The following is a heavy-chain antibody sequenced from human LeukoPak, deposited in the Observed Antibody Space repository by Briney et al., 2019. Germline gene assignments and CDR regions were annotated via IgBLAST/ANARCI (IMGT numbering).Heavy chain of an antibody. D-gene: IGHD2-15*01. CDR2: ISWNGGST. J-gene: IGHJ4*02. Sequence: GGSLRLSCAASGFTFSSYAMSWVRQAPGKGLEWVSYISWNGGSTSYADSVKGRFTISRDNADKSLYLQMNSLRAEDTALYYCARKFGDSCFNWGQGTLVTVSS. CDR3: ARKFGDSCFN. V-gene: IGHV3-20*04. CDR1: GFTFSSYA.